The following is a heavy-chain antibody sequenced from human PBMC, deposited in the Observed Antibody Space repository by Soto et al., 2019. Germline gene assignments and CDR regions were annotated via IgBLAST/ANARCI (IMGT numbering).Heavy chain of an antibody. CDR3: PKIRYNGIMDV. V-gene: IGHV3-23*01. CDR1: GFTFSSYA. J-gene: IGHJ6*02. CDR2: ISGSGGST. D-gene: IGHD1-20*01. Sequence: GRSLRLSCAASGFTFSSYAMSWVRQAPGKGLEWVSAISGSGGSTYYADSVKGRFTISRHNSKNTLYLPMNSLRADDTAVCYCPKIRYNGIMDVWRQGTTVTVCS.